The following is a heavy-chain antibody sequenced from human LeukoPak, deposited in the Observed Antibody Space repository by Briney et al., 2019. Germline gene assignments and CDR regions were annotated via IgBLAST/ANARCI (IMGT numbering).Heavy chain of an antibody. Sequence: SETLSLTCTVSGGSISSYYWSWIRQPPGKGLEWIGYIYTTGSTDYNPSPKSRVTISVDTSKNQLSLNLSSVTAADTAVYYCARRGTIFGPESLWGRGTLVTVSS. CDR1: GGSISSYY. CDR2: IYTTGST. V-gene: IGHV4-4*09. D-gene: IGHD3-3*01. J-gene: IGHJ2*01. CDR3: ARRGTIFGPESL.